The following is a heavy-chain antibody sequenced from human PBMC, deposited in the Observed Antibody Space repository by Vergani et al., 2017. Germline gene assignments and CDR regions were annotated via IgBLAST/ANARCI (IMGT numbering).Heavy chain of an antibody. CDR3: ARVCSGGSCYWDYYYGMDV. CDR2: IRSKNDGGTA. D-gene: IGHD2-15*01. V-gene: IGHV3-15*01. CDR1: GITFKNAW. J-gene: IGHJ6*02. Sequence: EVQVVESGGGLIKPGGSLRLSCVVSGITFKNAWINWVRQAPGKGLEWIGRIRSKNDGGTADYAAPLKGRFTISRDDSKDSAFLLVNNLKTEDTAVYYCARVCSGGSCYWDYYYGMDVWGQGTTVTVSS.